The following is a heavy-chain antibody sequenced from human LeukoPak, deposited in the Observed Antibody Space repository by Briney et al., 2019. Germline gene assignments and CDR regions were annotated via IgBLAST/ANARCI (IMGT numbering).Heavy chain of an antibody. CDR1: GFTFSSYE. CDR3: ARGYSYLQPFDY. D-gene: IGHD5-18*01. J-gene: IGHJ4*02. Sequence: GGSLRLSCAASGFTFSSYEMNWVRQAPGKGLEWISYITSGSGIIYYADSVKVRFTISRDNAKNSLYLQMSSLRAEDTAVYYCARGYSYLQPFDYWGQGTLVTVSS. CDR2: ITSGSGII. V-gene: IGHV3-48*03.